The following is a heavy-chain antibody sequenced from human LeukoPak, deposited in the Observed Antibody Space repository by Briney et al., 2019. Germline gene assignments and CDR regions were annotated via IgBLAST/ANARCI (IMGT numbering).Heavy chain of an antibody. CDR1: GGSISSYY. CDR2: IYTSGST. D-gene: IGHD5-18*01. CDR3: AREIGIQLWSPPDYYGMDV. Sequence: PSETPSLTCTVSGGSISSYYWSWIRQPAGKGLEWIGRIYTSGSTNYNPSLKSRVTMSVDTSKNQFSLKLSSVTAADTAVYYCAREIGIQLWSPPDYYGMDVWGQGTTVTVSS. V-gene: IGHV4-4*07. J-gene: IGHJ6*02.